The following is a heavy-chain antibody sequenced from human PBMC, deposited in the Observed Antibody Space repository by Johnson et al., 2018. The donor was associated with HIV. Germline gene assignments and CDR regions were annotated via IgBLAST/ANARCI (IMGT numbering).Heavy chain of an antibody. D-gene: IGHD2-21*01. CDR1: GITFSSYA. CDR3: ARERRAGVKGAFDI. V-gene: IGHV3-30*04. Sequence: QEQLVESGGGVVQPGRSLRLSCAASGITFSSYAMHWVRQAPGKGLEWVAVISYDGSNKYYADSVKGRFTIYRDKSKNTLYLQMNSLGAEDTAVYYCARERRAGVKGAFDIWGQGTMVTVSS. CDR2: ISYDGSNK. J-gene: IGHJ3*02.